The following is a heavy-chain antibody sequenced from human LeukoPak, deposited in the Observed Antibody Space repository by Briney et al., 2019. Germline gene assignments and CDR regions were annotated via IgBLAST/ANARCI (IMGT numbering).Heavy chain of an antibody. D-gene: IGHD4-17*01. CDR3: TREYGFMTTVFHAFDI. CDR2: IYYSGNT. J-gene: IGHJ3*02. V-gene: IGHV4-39*07. CDR1: GGSISSSSYY. Sequence: KPSETLSLTCTVSGGSISSSSYYWGWLRQPPGKGLEWIASIYYSGNTYYNSSLKSRVNISVDTAKNQFSLKLSSVTAADTAIYYCTREYGFMTTVFHAFDIWGQGTMVTVSS.